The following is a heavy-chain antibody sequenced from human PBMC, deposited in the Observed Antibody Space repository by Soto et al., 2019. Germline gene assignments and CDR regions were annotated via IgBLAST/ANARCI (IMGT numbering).Heavy chain of an antibody. CDR2: IYHSGST. V-gene: IGHV4-4*02. J-gene: IGHJ4*02. Sequence: PSETLSLTCAVSGGSISSSNCWILFRQPPGKGLEWIGEIYHSGSTNYNPSLKSRVTISVDKSKNQFSLKLSSVTAADTAVYYCARRRFLGPAGYWGQGTLVTVSS. D-gene: IGHD3-3*01. CDR3: ARRRFLGPAGY. CDR1: GGSISSSNC.